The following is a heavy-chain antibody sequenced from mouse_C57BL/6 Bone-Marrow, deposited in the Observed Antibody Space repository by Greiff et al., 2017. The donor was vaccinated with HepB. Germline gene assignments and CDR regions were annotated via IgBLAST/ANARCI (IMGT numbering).Heavy chain of an antibody. Sequence: EVKLMESGPELVKPGASVKISCKASGYTFTDYYMNWVKQSHGKSLEWIGDINPNNGGTSYNQKFKGKATLTVDKSSSTAYMELRSLTSEDSAVYYCAPDGYYPFAYWGQGTLVTVSA. CDR1: GYTFTDYY. V-gene: IGHV1-26*01. J-gene: IGHJ3*01. CDR3: APDGYYPFAY. CDR2: INPNNGGT. D-gene: IGHD2-3*01.